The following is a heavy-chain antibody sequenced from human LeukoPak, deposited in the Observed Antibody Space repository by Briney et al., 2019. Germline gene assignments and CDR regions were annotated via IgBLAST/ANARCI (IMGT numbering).Heavy chain of an antibody. V-gene: IGHV6-1*01. Sequence: SQTLSLTCALSGDSVSSNSAAWNWLRQSPSRGLEWLGRTYYRSKWHSYYAPSVKSRITINPDTSKNQFSLQLKSVTPEDTAVYYCARMVGLVSDFWGQGTLVTVSS. CDR3: ARMVGLVSDF. J-gene: IGHJ4*02. CDR2: TYYRSKWHS. D-gene: IGHD3-10*01. CDR1: GDSVSSNSAA.